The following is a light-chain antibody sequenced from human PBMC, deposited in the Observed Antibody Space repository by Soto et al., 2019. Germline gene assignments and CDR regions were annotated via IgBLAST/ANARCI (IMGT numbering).Light chain of an antibody. CDR2: YDS. Sequence: SYELTQPTSVSVAPGKTATITCGGNNLEIKSVHWYRQKPGQAPVLVIYYDSDRPSWIPERFSGSNSGNTATLTISRVEAGDEADYYCQVWDTGSDHYVFGTGTKLTVL. J-gene: IGLJ1*01. CDR1: NLEIKS. V-gene: IGLV3-21*04. CDR3: QVWDTGSDHYV.